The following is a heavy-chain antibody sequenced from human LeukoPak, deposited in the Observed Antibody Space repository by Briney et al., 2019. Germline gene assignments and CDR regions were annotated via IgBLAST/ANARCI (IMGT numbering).Heavy chain of an antibody. CDR3: ANVIGREEYDIMTAPDAFDI. Sequence: PGGSLRLSCAASGFTFSSYAMSWVRQAPGKGLEWISAISGSGGSTYYADSVKGGFTISRDNSKNTLYLQMNSLRAEDTAVYYCANVIGREEYDIMTAPDAFDIWGQGTMVTVSS. CDR1: GFTFSSYA. V-gene: IGHV3-23*01. CDR2: ISGSGGST. D-gene: IGHD3-9*01. J-gene: IGHJ3*02.